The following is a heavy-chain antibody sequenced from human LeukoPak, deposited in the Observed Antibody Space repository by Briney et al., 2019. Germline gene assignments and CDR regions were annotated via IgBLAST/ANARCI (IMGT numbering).Heavy chain of an antibody. Sequence: GGSLRLSCAASGFTFSSYAMSWVRQAPGKGLEWVSAISGSGGSTYYADSVKGRFTISRDNSKNTLYLQMNSLRAEDTAVYYCAKDLRLYYGSGSRAGGFDYWGQGTLVTVSS. D-gene: IGHD3-10*01. J-gene: IGHJ4*02. CDR3: AKDLRLYYGSGSRAGGFDY. V-gene: IGHV3-23*01. CDR2: ISGSGGST. CDR1: GFTFSSYA.